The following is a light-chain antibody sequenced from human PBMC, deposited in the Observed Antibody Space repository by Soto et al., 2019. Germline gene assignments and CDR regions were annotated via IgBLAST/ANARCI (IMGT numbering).Light chain of an antibody. Sequence: EIVMTQSPATLSVSVGERATLSCRASQSVSSKLAWYQKKPGQAPRLLIYGASTRATGIPARFSGSESGTVFTLTLSSLQSEDFAVYYGQQYNDWPPQLTVGGGTKVEIK. CDR1: QSVSSK. J-gene: IGKJ4*01. CDR2: GAS. V-gene: IGKV3-15*01. CDR3: QQYNDWPPQLT.